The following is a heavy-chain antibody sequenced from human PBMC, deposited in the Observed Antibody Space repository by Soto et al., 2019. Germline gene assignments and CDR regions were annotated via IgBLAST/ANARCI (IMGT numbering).Heavy chain of an antibody. CDR1: TFSMYS. V-gene: IGHV3-21*01. CDR3: TRDQGGSYDSWFDP. D-gene: IGHD1-26*01. J-gene: IGHJ5*02. Sequence: EVQVVESGGGLVKPGGSLRLSCTFTFSMYSMHWVRQAPGKGLEWVASISSGSAFIKYADSVKGRFSISRDNAKNSVSLQMNSLRAEDTAMYYCTRDQGGSYDSWFDPWGRGTLVTVSS. CDR2: ISSGSAFI.